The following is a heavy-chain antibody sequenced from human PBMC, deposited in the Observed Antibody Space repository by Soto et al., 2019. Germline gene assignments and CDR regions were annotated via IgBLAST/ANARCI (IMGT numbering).Heavy chain of an antibody. CDR3: ARDRSTVVSHFDY. CDR1: GGTFSNDI. V-gene: IGHV1-69*04. J-gene: IGHJ4*02. CDR2: IIPLLDVA. Sequence: VASVKVSCKTSGGTFSNDIITWVRQAPGQGLEWMGRIIPLLDVADYAQKFQGRVTITADRSTGTVYMELNSLRSEDTAVYYCARDRSTVVSHFDYWGQGTLVTV. D-gene: IGHD4-17*01.